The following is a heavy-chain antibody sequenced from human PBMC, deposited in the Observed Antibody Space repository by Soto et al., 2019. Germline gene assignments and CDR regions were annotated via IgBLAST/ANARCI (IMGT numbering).Heavy chain of an antibody. CDR3: ARGGYSYGFFDY. CDR1: GDSVSSGSYY. D-gene: IGHD5-18*01. CDR2: IYYSGST. V-gene: IGHV4-61*01. J-gene: IGHJ4*02. Sequence: QVQLQESGPGLVRPSETLSLTCTVSGDSVSSGSYYWSWIRQPPGKGLERIGYIYYSGSTNYNPSLKSRVTISVDTSKNQFSLKLSSVTAADTAVYYCARGGYSYGFFDYWGQGTLVTVSS.